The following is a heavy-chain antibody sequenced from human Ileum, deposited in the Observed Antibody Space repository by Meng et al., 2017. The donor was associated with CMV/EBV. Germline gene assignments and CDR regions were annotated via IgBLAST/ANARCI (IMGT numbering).Heavy chain of an antibody. CDR3: EVFVEYLSFPVDC. CDR2: IFGSGST. CDR1: GLRVSDNY. J-gene: IGHJ4*02. Sequence: GESLKISCAASGLRVSDNYMVWVRQVAGKGLQWDSSIFGSGSTFYRDSVKGRFPISRDNSKNTLYLQMNSLRGEDTDVDYYEVFVEYLSFPVDCWGQGALVTVSS. V-gene: IGHV3-53*01. D-gene: IGHD3-3*01.